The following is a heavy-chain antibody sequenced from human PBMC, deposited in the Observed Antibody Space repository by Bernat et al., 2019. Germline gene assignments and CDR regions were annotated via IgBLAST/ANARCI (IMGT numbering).Heavy chain of an antibody. V-gene: IGHV3-9*01. CDR3: AKAGRSGWYEVDWFDP. Sequence: EVQLVESGGGLVKPGGSLRLSCAASGFTFDDYAMHWVRQAPGKGLEWVSGISWNSGSIGYADSVKGRFTISRDNAKNSLYLQMNSLRAEDTALYYCAKAGRSGWYEVDWFDPWGQGTLVTVSS. D-gene: IGHD6-19*01. CDR2: ISWNSGSI. CDR1: GFTFDDYA. J-gene: IGHJ5*02.